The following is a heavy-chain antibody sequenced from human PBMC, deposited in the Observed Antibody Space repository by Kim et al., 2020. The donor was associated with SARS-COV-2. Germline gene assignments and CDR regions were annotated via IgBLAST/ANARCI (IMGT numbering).Heavy chain of an antibody. D-gene: IGHD6-13*01. V-gene: IGHV3-11*05. CDR3: ARGIWYSTLYYFDY. Sequence: ADSVKGRFTISRDNAKNSLYLEMNSLRAEDTAVYYCARGIWYSTLYYFDYWGQGTLVTVSS. J-gene: IGHJ4*02.